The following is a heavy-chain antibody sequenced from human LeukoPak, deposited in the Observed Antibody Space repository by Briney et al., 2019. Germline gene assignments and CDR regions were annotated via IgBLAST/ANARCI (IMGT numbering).Heavy chain of an antibody. CDR1: DGSINSYY. J-gene: IGHJ6*02. Sequence: SETLSLTCSVSDGSINSYYWNWIRRPPGKGLEWIGYIYYNGNTNYGPSLKSRVTMSVDTSKNLFSLKVSSVTAADTAVYYCARGRSNYYGMDVWGQGTTVTVSS. CDR3: ARGRSNYYGMDV. V-gene: IGHV4-59*01. D-gene: IGHD1-26*01. CDR2: IYYNGNT.